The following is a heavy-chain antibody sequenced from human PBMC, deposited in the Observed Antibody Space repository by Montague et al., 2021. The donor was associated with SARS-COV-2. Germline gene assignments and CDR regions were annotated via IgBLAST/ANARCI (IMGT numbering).Heavy chain of an antibody. D-gene: IGHD3-10*01. Sequence: SETLSLTCAVYGGSFSGYYWNWIRQPPGKGLEWIGEINHGGSTNYNPSLKSRLTISTDPPKNQFSLKLTSVAAADTAAYYCARLRDGVVPSPILGVGPYYSYYFMDVWGKGTTVTVSS. CDR1: GGSFSGYY. CDR3: ARLRDGVVPSPILGVGPYYSYYFMDV. V-gene: IGHV4-34*01. CDR2: INHGGST. J-gene: IGHJ6*03.